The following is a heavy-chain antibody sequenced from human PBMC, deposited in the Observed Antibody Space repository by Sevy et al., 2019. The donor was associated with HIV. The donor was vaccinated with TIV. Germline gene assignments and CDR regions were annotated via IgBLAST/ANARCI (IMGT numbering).Heavy chain of an antibody. V-gene: IGHV3-48*01. CDR1: GFTFSSHS. J-gene: IGHJ4*02. Sequence: GGSLRLSCAASGFTFSSHSMNWVRQAPGKGLEWISYINNSSRTIEYADSVKGRFTVHRDNAMNSLDLQMNSLGVEDTAVYDCATPPSIAARPASFWGQGTLVTVSS. D-gene: IGHD6-6*01. CDR3: ATPPSIAARPASF. CDR2: INNSSRTI.